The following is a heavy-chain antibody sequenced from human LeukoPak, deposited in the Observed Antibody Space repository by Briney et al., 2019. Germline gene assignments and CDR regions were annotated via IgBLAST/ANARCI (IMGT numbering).Heavy chain of an antibody. Sequence: PGGSLRLSCAPSGFTDRSNYMSWVRQAPGKGLEWVSVIYSGGSTYYADSVKGRFTISRDNSKNTLYLQMNTLRAEDTAVYYCARDYYDSRGYYYFDSWGQGTLVTVSS. D-gene: IGHD3-22*01. CDR2: IYSGGST. J-gene: IGHJ4*02. CDR3: ARDYYDSRGYYYFDS. CDR1: GFTDRSNY. V-gene: IGHV3-53*01.